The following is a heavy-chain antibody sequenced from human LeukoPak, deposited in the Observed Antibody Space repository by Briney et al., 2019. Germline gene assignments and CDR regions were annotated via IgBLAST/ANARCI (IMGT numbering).Heavy chain of an antibody. D-gene: IGHD3-10*01. CDR2: IKEDGSEE. Sequence: GGSLRLSCAASGFTFSSQWMSWVRQAPGKGLEWVANIKEDGSEEDYVDSVKGRFTISRDNAKNSLYLQMNSLKVEDTAVYYCARAGNWGQGTLVTVSS. CDR3: ARAGN. J-gene: IGHJ4*02. V-gene: IGHV3-7*01. CDR1: GFTFSSQW.